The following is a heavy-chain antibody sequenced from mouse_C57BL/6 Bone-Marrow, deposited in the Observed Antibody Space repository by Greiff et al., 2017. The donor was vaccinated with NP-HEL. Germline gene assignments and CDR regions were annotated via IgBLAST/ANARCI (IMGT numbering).Heavy chain of an antibody. Sequence: QQSCKASGYTFTSYWMHWVKQRPGQGLEWIGEIDPSDSYTNYNQKFKGKSTLTVDKSSSTAYMQLSSLTSEDSAVYYCARHGSSFLFDYWGQGTTLTVSS. V-gene: IGHV1-69*01. CDR2: IDPSDSYT. D-gene: IGHD1-1*01. CDR3: ARHGSSFLFDY. CDR1: GYTFTSYW. J-gene: IGHJ2*01.